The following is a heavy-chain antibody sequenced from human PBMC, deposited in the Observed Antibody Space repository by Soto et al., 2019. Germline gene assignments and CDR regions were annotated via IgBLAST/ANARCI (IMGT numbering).Heavy chain of an antibody. D-gene: IGHD6-19*01. J-gene: IGHJ4*02. V-gene: IGHV1-69*13. Sequence: ASVKVSCKASGGTFSSYAISWVRQAPGQGLEWMGGIIPIFGTANYAQKFQGRVTITADESTSTAYMELSSLRSEDTAVYYCARIRVAVAGTGYFDYWGQGTLVTVSS. CDR3: ARIRVAVAGTGYFDY. CDR2: IIPIFGTA. CDR1: GGTFSSYA.